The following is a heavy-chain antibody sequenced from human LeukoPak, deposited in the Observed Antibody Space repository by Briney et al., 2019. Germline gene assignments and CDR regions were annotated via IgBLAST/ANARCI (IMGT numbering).Heavy chain of an antibody. CDR1: GFTFSSYS. V-gene: IGHV3-30-3*02. J-gene: IGHJ4*02. CDR3: AKIGSSGSYIIDY. CDR2: MSYDGSNK. D-gene: IGHD1-26*01. Sequence: GGSLRLSCAASGFTFSSYSMHWVRQAPGKGLEWVAVMSYDGSNKFYADSVKGRFTISRDNSKNTLYLQMNSLRAEDTAVYYCAKIGSSGSYIIDYWGQGTLVTVSS.